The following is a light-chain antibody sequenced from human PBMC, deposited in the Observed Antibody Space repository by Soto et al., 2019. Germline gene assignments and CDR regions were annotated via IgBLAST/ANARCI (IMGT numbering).Light chain of an antibody. CDR1: NSDVGDYNL. Sequence: QSVLTQPASVSGSPGQSITISCSGTNSDVGDYNLVSWYQQRPGKAPKLVIFDVSNRPSGVSDRFSGSKSGNTASLTISGLQAEDEGDYFCCSYSTGTTLYVFGSGTKLTVL. CDR2: DVS. J-gene: IGLJ1*01. CDR3: CSYSTGTTLYV. V-gene: IGLV2-14*01.